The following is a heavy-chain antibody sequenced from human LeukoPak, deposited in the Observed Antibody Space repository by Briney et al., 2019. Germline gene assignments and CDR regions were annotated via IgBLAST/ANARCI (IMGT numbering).Heavy chain of an antibody. V-gene: IGHV3-21*01. CDR3: AKGSSWYYFDY. CDR2: ISSSSSYI. Sequence: PGGSLRLSCAASGFTFSSYSMNWVRQAPGKGLEWVSSISSSSSYIYYADSVKGRFPISRDNAKNSLYLQMNSLRAEDTAVYYCAKGSSWYYFDYWGQGTPVTVSS. CDR1: GFTFSSYS. J-gene: IGHJ4*02. D-gene: IGHD6-13*01.